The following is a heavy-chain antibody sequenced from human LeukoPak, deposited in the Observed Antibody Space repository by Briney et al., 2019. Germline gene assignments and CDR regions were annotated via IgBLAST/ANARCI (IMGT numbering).Heavy chain of an antibody. V-gene: IGHV3-33*01. CDR1: GFTLSSYG. Sequence: GGSLRLSCAASGFTLSSYGMHWVRQAPGKGLEWVAVIWYDGSITYYADSVKGRFSISRDNSQNTLSLQMNSLRAEDTALYYCARDGSSGYYYGMDVWGQGTTVTVSS. CDR3: ARDGSSGYYYGMDV. J-gene: IGHJ6*02. D-gene: IGHD3-22*01. CDR2: IWYDGSIT.